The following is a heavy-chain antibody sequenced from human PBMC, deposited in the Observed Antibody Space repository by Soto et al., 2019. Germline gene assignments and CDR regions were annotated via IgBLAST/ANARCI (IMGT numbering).Heavy chain of an antibody. Sequence: PGGSLRLSCAASGFTFSDYYMCWIRQAPGKGLEWVSYISSSSSYTNYADSVKGRFTISRDNAKNSLYLQMNSLRAEDTAVYYCARAVAGTGGYFQHWGQGTLVTVSS. CDR3: ARAVAGTGGYFQH. J-gene: IGHJ1*01. V-gene: IGHV3-11*05. CDR2: ISSSSSYT. CDR1: GFTFSDYY. D-gene: IGHD6-19*01.